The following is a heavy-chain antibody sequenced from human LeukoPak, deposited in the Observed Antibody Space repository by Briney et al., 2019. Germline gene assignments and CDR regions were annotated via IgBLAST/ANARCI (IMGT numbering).Heavy chain of an antibody. J-gene: IGHJ6*03. CDR2: IIPVLGTA. D-gene: IGHD1-14*01. CDR1: GGTFSNYA. CDR3: ARSLHNWNHGIDYYYYYMGV. V-gene: IGHV1-69*10. Sequence: SVKVSCKASGGTFSNYAVNWVRQAPGQGLEWMGWIIPVLGTANYAQRFQGRVTITADKSTTTTYMELNSLRSEDTAVYYCARSLHNWNHGIDYYYYYMGVWGKGTTVTVSS.